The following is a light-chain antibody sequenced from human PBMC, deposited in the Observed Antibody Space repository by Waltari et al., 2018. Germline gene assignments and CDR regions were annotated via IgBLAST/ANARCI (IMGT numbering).Light chain of an antibody. Sequence: VIWVPQSPSLPSASTRDTVSITWRTSQDGKKYFAWYRHKPGTAPELLIYTATCLQTGVPSRVSGSGSGTDVTLTSASLQSEDLATYVCQQKYAVPRSFDQGTKVEVK. V-gene: IGKV1D-8*01. J-gene: IGKJ1*01. CDR1: QDGKKY. CDR2: TAT. CDR3: QQKYAVPRS.